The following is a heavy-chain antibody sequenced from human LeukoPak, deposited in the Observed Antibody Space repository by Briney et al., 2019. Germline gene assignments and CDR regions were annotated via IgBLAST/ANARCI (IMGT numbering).Heavy chain of an antibody. CDR1: GGSISSGDYY. D-gene: IGHD6-19*01. CDR2: IYYSGST. CDR3: AREGTVAGSPYYFDY. J-gene: IGHJ4*02. V-gene: IGHV4-30-4*08. Sequence: SQTLSLTCTVSGGSISSGDYYWSWIRQPPGKGLEWIGYIYYSGSTYYNPSLKSRVTISVDTSKNQFSLKLSSVTAADTAVYYCAREGTVAGSPYYFDYWGQGTLVTVSS.